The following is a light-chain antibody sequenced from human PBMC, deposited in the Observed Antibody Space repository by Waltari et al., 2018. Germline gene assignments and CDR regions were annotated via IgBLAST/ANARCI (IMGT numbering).Light chain of an antibody. CDR3: QQSYSIPLT. V-gene: IGKV1-39*01. CDR1: ETIRIY. Sequence: IQITQSPSSLSASVGDRVTITCRASETIRIYLNWYQQKPGKAPKLLINTASRLQSGVPSRFSGSGSGTDFTLTISTLQHEDFATYYCQQSYSIPLTFGGGTKVEIK. CDR2: TAS. J-gene: IGKJ4*01.